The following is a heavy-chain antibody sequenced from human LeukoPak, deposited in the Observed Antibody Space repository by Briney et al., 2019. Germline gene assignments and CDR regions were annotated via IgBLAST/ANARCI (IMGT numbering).Heavy chain of an antibody. D-gene: IGHD4-23*01. CDR1: GFTFSSYT. V-gene: IGHV3-21*01. CDR3: ATSVGGNHYWYFDL. J-gene: IGHJ2*01. Sequence: SGGSLRLSCAASGFTFSSYTMNWVRQAPGKGLEWVSSISSDSYYIYYADSLKGRFTISRDNAKNSLYLQMNSLRAEDMAVYYCATSVGGNHYWYFDLWGRGTLVTVSS. CDR2: ISSDSYYI.